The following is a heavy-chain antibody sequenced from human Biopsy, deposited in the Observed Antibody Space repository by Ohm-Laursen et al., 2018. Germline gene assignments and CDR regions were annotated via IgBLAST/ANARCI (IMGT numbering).Heavy chain of an antibody. J-gene: IGHJ3*02. CDR1: GGSLSSYY. CDR2: IYSSGGT. Sequence: GTLSLTCSVSGGSLSSYYWSWIRQPAGKGLEWIGRIYSSGGTNYNPSLKSRVTLSMDTSKRQFSLKLSFVTAADTAVYYCARWTPEYDSSRYYLDAFDIWGQGTKVTVSS. D-gene: IGHD3-22*01. CDR3: ARWTPEYDSSRYYLDAFDI. V-gene: IGHV4-4*07.